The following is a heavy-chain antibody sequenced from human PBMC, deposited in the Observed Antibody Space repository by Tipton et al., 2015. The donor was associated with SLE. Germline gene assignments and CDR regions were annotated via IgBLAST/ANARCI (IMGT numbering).Heavy chain of an antibody. V-gene: IGHV4-59*01. CDR1: GGAIIDYF. J-gene: IGHJ4*02. CDR2: IYYSGSS. CDR3: ASGVGIYRTGRLDY. Sequence: TLSLTCTVSGGAIIDYFWGWIRQPPGKGLEWIDYIYYSGSSNDNPSLKGRVTTSLDSIKKQFSLKLSSVTAADTAIYYCASGVGIYRTGRLDYWGQGILVTVAS. D-gene: IGHD3-16*02.